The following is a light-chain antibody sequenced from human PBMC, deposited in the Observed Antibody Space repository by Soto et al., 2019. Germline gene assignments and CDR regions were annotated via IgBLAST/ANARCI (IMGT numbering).Light chain of an antibody. J-gene: IGKJ2*03. Sequence: DIQMTQSPSILSASVGDTVNITCRASQSVSTWLAWYQQKPGKAPKVMIYKASTLQIGVPSRFSASGSGTEFTPTISSLQPDDFATYYCQQYNSYVYSFGRGTKLES. V-gene: IGKV1-5*03. CDR2: KAS. CDR3: QQYNSYVYS. CDR1: QSVSTW.